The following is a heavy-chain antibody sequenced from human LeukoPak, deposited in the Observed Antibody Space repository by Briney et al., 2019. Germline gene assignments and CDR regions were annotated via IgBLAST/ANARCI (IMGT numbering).Heavy chain of an antibody. V-gene: IGHV3-74*01. Sequence: GGSLRLSCAASGFTFSNYWMHWVRQVPGKGLVWVSRINDDGSATFYADSVKGRFTISRDNSKSTLYLQMTSLRAEDTAVYYCARSGYNRFDYWGQGTLVTVSS. CDR2: INDDGSAT. CDR1: GFTFSNYW. D-gene: IGHD5-24*01. CDR3: ARSGYNRFDY. J-gene: IGHJ4*02.